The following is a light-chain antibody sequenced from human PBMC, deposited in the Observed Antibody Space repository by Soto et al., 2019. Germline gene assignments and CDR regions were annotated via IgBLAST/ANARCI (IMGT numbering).Light chain of an antibody. CDR3: QQFGNYPLT. CDR2: GAS. J-gene: IGKJ4*01. CDR1: QNVRNNF. Sequence: EIVLTPSPGTPSFSPGERATLSCRASQNVRNNFLAWYQQKPGQAPRFLIYGASTRATGIPDRFSGGGSGTDFTLTISRLEPEDFAVYYCQQFGNYPLTFGGGTKVDIK. V-gene: IGKV3-20*01.